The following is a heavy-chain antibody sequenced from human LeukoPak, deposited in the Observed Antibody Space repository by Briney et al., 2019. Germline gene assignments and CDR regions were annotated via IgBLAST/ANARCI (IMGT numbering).Heavy chain of an antibody. V-gene: IGHV4-39*01. D-gene: IGHD3-9*01. Sequence: SETLSLTCTVSGGSISSSSYYWGWIRQPPGKGLEWIGSIYYSGSTYYNPSLKSRVTISVDTSKNQFSLKLSSVTAADTAVYYCARGDKYFDLLTGSYRDRYFDYWGQGTLVTVSS. CDR2: IYYSGST. CDR3: ARGDKYFDLLTGSYRDRYFDY. J-gene: IGHJ4*02. CDR1: GGSISSSSYY.